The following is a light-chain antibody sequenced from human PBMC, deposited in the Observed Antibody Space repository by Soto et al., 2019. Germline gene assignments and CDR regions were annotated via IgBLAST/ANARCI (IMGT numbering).Light chain of an antibody. CDR1: QSVSSSY. V-gene: IGKV3-20*01. J-gene: IGKJ3*01. Sequence: EIVLTQSPGTLSLSPGERATLSCRASQSVSSSYLAWYRQRPGQAPRLLIYGASIRATGIPDRFSGSGSGTDFTLTISRLEPEDVAVFYCQQYGSSPSFGPGTKVDIK. CDR3: QQYGSSPS. CDR2: GAS.